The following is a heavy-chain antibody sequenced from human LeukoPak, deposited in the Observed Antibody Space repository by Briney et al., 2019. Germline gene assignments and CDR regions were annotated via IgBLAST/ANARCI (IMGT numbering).Heavy chain of an antibody. CDR1: GYTFTGYY. CDR3: ARDLEGYSYGYWFDP. V-gene: IGHV1-2*02. CDR2: INPNSGGT. J-gene: IGHJ5*02. Sequence: ASVTVSCKASGYTFTGYYMHWVRQAPGQGREGMGWINPNSGGTNYAQKFQGRVTMTRDTSISTAYMELSRLRSDDTAVYYCARDLEGYSYGYWFDPWGQGTLVTVSS. D-gene: IGHD5-18*01.